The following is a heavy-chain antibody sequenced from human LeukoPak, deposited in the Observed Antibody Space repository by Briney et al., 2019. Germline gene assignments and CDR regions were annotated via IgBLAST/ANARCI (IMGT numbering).Heavy chain of an antibody. D-gene: IGHD6-19*01. CDR1: GYSFTNYW. V-gene: IGHV5-51*01. CDR2: INPSDSDT. CDR3: ARRGSGWTVDY. J-gene: IGHJ4*02. Sequence: GESLKISCKGSGYSFTNYWIAWVRQMPGRGLEWMVIINPSDSDTRYSPSFQGQVTISADKSISTAYLQWSSLKASDTAMYYCARRGSGWTVDYWGQGTLVTVSS.